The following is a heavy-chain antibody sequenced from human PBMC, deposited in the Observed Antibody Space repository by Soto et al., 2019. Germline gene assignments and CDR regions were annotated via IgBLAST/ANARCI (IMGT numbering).Heavy chain of an antibody. Sequence: QVQLQESGPGLVKPSETLSLTCTVSGGSIISYYWSWIRQPPGKGLEWIGYIYYSGSTNYNPSLKSRVTISVDTSKNQFSLKLSSVTAADTAVYYCASRYGGNFDYWGQGTLVTVAS. J-gene: IGHJ4*02. D-gene: IGHD3-16*01. CDR2: IYYSGST. V-gene: IGHV4-59*01. CDR3: ASRYGGNFDY. CDR1: GGSIISYY.